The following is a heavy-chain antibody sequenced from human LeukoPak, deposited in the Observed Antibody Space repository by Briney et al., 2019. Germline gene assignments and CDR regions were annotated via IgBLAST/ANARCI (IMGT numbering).Heavy chain of an antibody. J-gene: IGHJ4*02. D-gene: IGHD6-19*01. V-gene: IGHV3-23*01. CDR3: ARRGAGSGGLDY. CDR2: FTETGNK. CDR1: GFTFTLHA. Sequence: GGSLRLSCAASGFTFTLHAMNWVRQAPGKGLEWVSAFTETGNKYYADSVKGRFTISRDTSKNTLFLQMNSLRAEDTALYYCARRGAGSGGLDYWSQGTVVTVSS.